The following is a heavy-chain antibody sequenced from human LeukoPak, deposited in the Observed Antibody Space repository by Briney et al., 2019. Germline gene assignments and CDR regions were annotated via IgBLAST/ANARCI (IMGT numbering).Heavy chain of an antibody. CDR2: IMPLFGTA. D-gene: IGHD4-17*01. CDR1: GGTFSSYA. J-gene: IGHJ5*02. Sequence: SVKVSCKASGGTFSSYAISWVRQAPGQGLEWLGGIMPLFGTAGYAQKFQGRVTITKDESTRTVYLELTSLTSDDTAVYYCARDVHGDYGSGWFDPWGQGTLVSVSS. V-gene: IGHV1-69*05. CDR3: ARDVHGDYGSGWFDP.